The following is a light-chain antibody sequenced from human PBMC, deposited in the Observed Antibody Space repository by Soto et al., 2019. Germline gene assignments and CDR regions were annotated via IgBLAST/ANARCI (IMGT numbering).Light chain of an antibody. J-gene: IGKJ4*01. Sequence: EIVMTQSTATLSVSPGERATLSCRASQSVSSNLAWYQQKPGQAPRLLTDGASTSATGIPARFSGSGSGTAFTLTTTTPQYEDFAVYCCQPYNNWALTFGGGTTVDI. CDR2: GAS. CDR3: QPYNNWALT. V-gene: IGKV3-15*01. CDR1: QSVSSN.